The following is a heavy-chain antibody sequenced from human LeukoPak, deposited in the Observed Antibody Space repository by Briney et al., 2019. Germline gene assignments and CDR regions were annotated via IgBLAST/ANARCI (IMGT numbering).Heavy chain of an antibody. J-gene: IGHJ4*02. D-gene: IGHD2-15*01. CDR3: AKGYCSGGSCYSTFDY. CDR1: GFTFSSYA. V-gene: IGHV3-23*01. CDR2: ISDSGGST. Sequence: PGGSLRLSCAASGFTFSSYAMTWVRQAPGKGLDWVSGISDSGGSTHYADSVKGRFTISRDNSKNTLYLQMNSLRDEDTAVYHCAKGYCSGGSCYSTFDYWGQGTLVTVSS.